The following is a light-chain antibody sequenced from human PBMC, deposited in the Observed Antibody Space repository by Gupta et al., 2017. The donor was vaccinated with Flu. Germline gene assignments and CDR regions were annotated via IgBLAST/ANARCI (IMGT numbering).Light chain of an antibody. Sequence: QSVLTQPPSVSGAPGQRVPLSCTGSSSNIGAGYDVHWYQQLPGTAPKLLIYGNINRPSGVPDRFSGSKSGTSASLAITGLQAEDEADYYGQSYDSSLSGSKGEVVFGGGTKLTVL. CDR2: GNI. V-gene: IGLV1-40*01. CDR3: QSYDSSLSGSKGEVV. J-gene: IGLJ2*01. CDR1: SSNIGAGYD.